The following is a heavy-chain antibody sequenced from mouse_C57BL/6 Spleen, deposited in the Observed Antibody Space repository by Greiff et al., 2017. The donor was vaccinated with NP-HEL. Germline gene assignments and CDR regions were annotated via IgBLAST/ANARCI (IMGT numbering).Heavy chain of an antibody. CDR2: IYPSDSET. Sequence: QVQLQQPGAELVRPGSSVKLSCKASGYTFTSYWMAWVKQRPGQGLEWIGNIYPSDSETHYNQKFKDKATLTVDTSSSTAYMQLSSLTSEDSAFYSCARYYDGYFAYWGQGTLVTVSA. D-gene: IGHD2-3*01. J-gene: IGHJ3*01. V-gene: IGHV1-61*01. CDR3: ARYYDGYFAY. CDR1: GYTFTSYW.